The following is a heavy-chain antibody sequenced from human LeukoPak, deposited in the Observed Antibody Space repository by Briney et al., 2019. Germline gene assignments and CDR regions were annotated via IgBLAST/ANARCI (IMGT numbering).Heavy chain of an antibody. Sequence: PSETLSLTCAVYGGSFSGYYWSWIRQPPGKGLEWIGEINHSGSTNYNPSLKSRVTISVDTSKNQFSLKLSSVTAADTAVYYCARNRYGGNPRYYYGMDVWGQGTTVTVSS. CDR2: INHSGST. V-gene: IGHV4-34*01. J-gene: IGHJ6*02. CDR1: GGSFSGYY. D-gene: IGHD4-23*01. CDR3: ARNRYGGNPRYYYGMDV.